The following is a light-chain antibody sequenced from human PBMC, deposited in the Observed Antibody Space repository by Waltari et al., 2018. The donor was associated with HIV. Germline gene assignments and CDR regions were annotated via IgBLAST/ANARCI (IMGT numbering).Light chain of an antibody. CDR1: QRVNRN. V-gene: IGKV3-15*01. CDR2: VTS. J-gene: IGKJ1*01. CDR3: HHYNNWRET. Sequence: EILMTQSPATLSVSPRERATLSCRACQRVNRNLAWYQQKPGQTPMLLIYVTSTRATDIPARFSGSGSGTEFTLTISSLQSEDFAVYYCHHYNNWRETFGQGTKVEIK.